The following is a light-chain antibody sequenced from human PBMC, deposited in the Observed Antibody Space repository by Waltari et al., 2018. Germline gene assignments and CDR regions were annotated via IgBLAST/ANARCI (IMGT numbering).Light chain of an antibody. V-gene: IGLV3-19*01. CDR3: SSRNGRANQVV. CDR2: GKD. Sequence: SSELTQDPAVSVALGQTVRFTCQGDSLRTHYASWYQLKPGQAPVLVIYGKDQRPSGIPDRISGYSSGTTSSLTIAGAQAEDEADYYCSSRNGRANQVVFAGGTKVTVL. CDR1: SLRTHY. J-gene: IGLJ3*02.